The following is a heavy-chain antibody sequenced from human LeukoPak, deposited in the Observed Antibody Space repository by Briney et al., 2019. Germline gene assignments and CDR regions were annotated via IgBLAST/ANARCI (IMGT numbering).Heavy chain of an antibody. V-gene: IGHV3-21*01. Sequence: GGSLRLSCAASGFTFSSYSMNWVRQAPGKGLEWVSSISSSSSYIYYADSVEGRFTISRDNAKNSLYLQMNSLRAEDTAVYYCARDPSMIVVPPGVGRVDYWGQGTLVTVSS. CDR2: ISSSSSYI. CDR3: ARDPSMIVVPPGVGRVDY. CDR1: GFTFSSYS. D-gene: IGHD3-22*01. J-gene: IGHJ4*02.